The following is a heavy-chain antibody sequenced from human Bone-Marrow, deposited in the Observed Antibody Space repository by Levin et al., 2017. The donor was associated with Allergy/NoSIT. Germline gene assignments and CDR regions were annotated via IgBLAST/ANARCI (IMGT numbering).Heavy chain of an antibody. D-gene: IGHD2-15*01. Sequence: SQTLSLTCAISGDRVSSNSAAWNWIRQSPSRGLEWLGRTYYRSKWYNDYAVSVKSRITINPDTSKNQFSLQLNSVTPEDTAVYYCARVAHCSGGSCYPTNLGGFDPWGQGTLVTVSS. CDR2: TYYRSKWYN. J-gene: IGHJ5*02. V-gene: IGHV6-1*01. CDR1: GDRVSSNSAA. CDR3: ARVAHCSGGSCYPTNLGGFDP.